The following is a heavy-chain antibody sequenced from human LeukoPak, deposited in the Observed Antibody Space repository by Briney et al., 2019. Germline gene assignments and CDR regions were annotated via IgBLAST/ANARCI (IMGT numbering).Heavy chain of an antibody. CDR2: TGNRGNSYTT. Sequence: PGGSLRLSCAASGFTLSDHYMDWVRQAPGKGLEWVGRTGNRGNSYTTEYAASVKGRFTISRDDSKNSLYLQMNSLKAEDTAVYYCPSLSGYSGYDPLYYWGQGTLVTVSS. D-gene: IGHD5-12*01. J-gene: IGHJ4*02. CDR3: PSLSGYSGYDPLYY. V-gene: IGHV3-72*01. CDR1: GFTLSDHY.